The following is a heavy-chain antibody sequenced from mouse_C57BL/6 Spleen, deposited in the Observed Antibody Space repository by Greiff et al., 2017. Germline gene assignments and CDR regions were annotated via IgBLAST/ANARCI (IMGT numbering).Heavy chain of an antibody. V-gene: IGHV3-6*01. D-gene: IGHD2-5*01. CDR3: AREGGYSNYPFAY. J-gene: IGHJ3*01. CDR1: GYSITSGYY. Sequence: EVKVEESGPGLVKPSQSLSLTCSVTGYSITSGYYWNWIRQFPGNKLEWMGYISYDGSNNYNPSLKNRISITRDTSKNQFFLKLNSVTTEDTATYYCAREGGYSNYPFAYWGQGTLVTVSA. CDR2: ISYDGSN.